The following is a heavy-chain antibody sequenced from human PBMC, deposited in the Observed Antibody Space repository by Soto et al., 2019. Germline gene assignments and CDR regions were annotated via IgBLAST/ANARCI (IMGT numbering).Heavy chain of an antibody. CDR2: ISSSSTTK. Sequence: PGGSLRLSCAASGFTFNSDSMNWVRQAPGKGLEWVSYISSSSTTKYYTDSVKGRFTISRDNAKNSLYLQMNSLRAEDTAVYYCARDSSYDSSGYYYAPFDPWGQGTLVTVSS. CDR3: ARDSSYDSSGYYYAPFDP. J-gene: IGHJ5*02. CDR1: GFTFNSDS. V-gene: IGHV3-48*01. D-gene: IGHD3-22*01.